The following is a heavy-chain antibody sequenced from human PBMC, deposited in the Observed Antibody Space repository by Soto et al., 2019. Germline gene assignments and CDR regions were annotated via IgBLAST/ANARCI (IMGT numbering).Heavy chain of an antibody. CDR1: GGTFSSYA. Sequence: QVQLVQSGAEVKKPGSSVKVSCKASGGTFSSYAISWVRQAPGQGLEWMGGIIPIFGTANYAQKFQGRVTVTGVACRSTAYMGLSGLRSEDTAVYYCARKGYRSSWHYYFVYWGQGTLVTVSS. J-gene: IGHJ4*02. CDR2: IIPIFGTA. CDR3: ARKGYRSSWHYYFVY. D-gene: IGHD6-13*01. V-gene: IGHV1-69*12.